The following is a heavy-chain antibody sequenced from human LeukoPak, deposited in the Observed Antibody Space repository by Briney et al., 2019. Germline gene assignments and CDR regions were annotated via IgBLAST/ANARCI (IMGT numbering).Heavy chain of an antibody. CDR2: ISYDGSNK. V-gene: IGHV3-30-3*01. CDR1: GFTFSSYA. Sequence: GRSLRLSCAASGFTFSSYAMHWVRQAPGQGLEWVALISYDGSNKYYSDSVKGRFTISRDNSKNTLYLQMNSLRAEDTAVYYCARDSAVTTSHHFDFWGQGTLVTVSS. CDR3: ARDSAVTTSHHFDF. D-gene: IGHD4-17*01. J-gene: IGHJ4*02.